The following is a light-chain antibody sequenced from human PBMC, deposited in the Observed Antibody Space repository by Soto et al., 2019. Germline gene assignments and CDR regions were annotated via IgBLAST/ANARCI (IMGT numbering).Light chain of an antibody. CDR3: QQSYSTPYT. CDR1: QTIHIY. J-gene: IGKJ2*01. Sequence: DIQMSQSPSSLSASVGDRVTITCRASQTIHIYSNWYQQKPGKAPRLLIYGASSLQSGVPSRFSGGGSGTAFTLTISSLQPEDFGTYYCQQSYSTPYTCGQGTKVEIK. V-gene: IGKV1-39*01. CDR2: GAS.